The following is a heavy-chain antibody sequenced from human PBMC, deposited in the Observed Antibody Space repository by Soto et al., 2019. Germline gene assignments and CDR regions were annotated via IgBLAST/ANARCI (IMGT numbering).Heavy chain of an antibody. CDR3: ARDLPLVMGSSGGAFDI. CDR1: GGSSSSYY. Sequence: TSETLSLTCTVSGGSSSSYYWSWILQPPGKGLEWIGYIYYSGSTNYNPSLKSRVTISVDTSKNQFSLKLSSVTAADTAVYYCARDLPLVMGSSGGAFDIWGQGTMVTVSS. D-gene: IGHD6-25*01. J-gene: IGHJ3*02. V-gene: IGHV4-59*01. CDR2: IYYSGST.